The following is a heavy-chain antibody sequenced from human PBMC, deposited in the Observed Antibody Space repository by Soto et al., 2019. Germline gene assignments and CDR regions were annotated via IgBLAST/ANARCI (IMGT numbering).Heavy chain of an antibody. CDR1: GFTFSHYG. CDR3: AKHRLYYGDYLDY. J-gene: IGHJ4*02. CDR2: ISYDGSSK. D-gene: IGHD4-17*01. V-gene: IGHV3-30*18. Sequence: QVQLVESGGGVVQPGRSLRLSCTGCGFTFSHYGMFWVRQAPGKGLEWVAVISYDGSSKYYADSVKGRFTISRDNSKNTLYLQMSSLRGEDTAVYYCAKHRLYYGDYLDYWGQGTLVTVSS.